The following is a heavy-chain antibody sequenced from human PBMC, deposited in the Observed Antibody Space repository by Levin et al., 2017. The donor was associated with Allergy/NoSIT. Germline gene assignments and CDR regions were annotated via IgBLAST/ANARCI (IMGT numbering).Heavy chain of an antibody. D-gene: IGHD3-16*01. CDR3: ARGGRLGNVPYVRSYYYYMDV. CDR2: IYYSGST. Sequence: SETLSLTCTVSGGSISSYYWSWIRQPPGKGLEWIGYIYYSGSTNYNPSLKSRVTISVDTSKNQFSLKLSSVTAADTAVSYFARGGRLGNVPYVRSYYYYMDVWGKGTTVTVSS. V-gene: IGHV4-59*01. J-gene: IGHJ6*03. CDR1: GGSISSYY.